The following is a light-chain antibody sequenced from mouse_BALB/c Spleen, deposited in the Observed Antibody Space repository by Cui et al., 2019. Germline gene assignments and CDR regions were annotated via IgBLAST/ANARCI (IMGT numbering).Light chain of an antibody. J-gene: IGKJ5*01. Sequence: QIVLTHSPAIMSASPGEKVTMTCSASSSVSYMYWYQQKPGSSPRLLIYDTSNLASGVPVRFSGSGSGASYSLTISRMEAEDAATYYCQQWSSYPLTFGAGTKLELK. V-gene: IGKV4-55*01. CDR1: SSVSY. CDR3: QQWSSYPLT. CDR2: DTS.